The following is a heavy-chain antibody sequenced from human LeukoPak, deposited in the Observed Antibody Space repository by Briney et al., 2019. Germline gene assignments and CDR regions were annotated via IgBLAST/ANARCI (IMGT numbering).Heavy chain of an antibody. D-gene: IGHD2-8*01. Sequence: PSETLSLTCTVSNGSIGSGAYYWGWVRQPPGKGLEWIGNIHYSGNTYYSPSLKSRVTISVDTSKNQFSLKLNSVTAADTALYYCARDSFGFGVAFDIWGHGTMVTVSS. CDR1: NGSIGSGAYY. V-gene: IGHV4-39*07. J-gene: IGHJ3*02. CDR3: ARDSFGFGVAFDI. CDR2: IHYSGNT.